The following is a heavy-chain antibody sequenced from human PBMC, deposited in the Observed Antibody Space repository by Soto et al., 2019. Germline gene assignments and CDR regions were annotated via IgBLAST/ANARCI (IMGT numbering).Heavy chain of an antibody. Sequence: QVQLVQSGAEVKKPGASVKVSCKAPGYTFTAYYIHWVRLAPGQGLEWMGMIDPSDGSASYAQELQGRVSMTGDTSSSTVYMELRGLRSDDTAVYYCAGDEGLRDCCGSRCNRYFQHWGQGTLVTVSS. CDR2: IDPSDGSA. J-gene: IGHJ1*01. CDR1: GYTFTAYY. D-gene: IGHD2-15*01. V-gene: IGHV1-46*03. CDR3: AGDEGLRDCCGSRCNRYFQH.